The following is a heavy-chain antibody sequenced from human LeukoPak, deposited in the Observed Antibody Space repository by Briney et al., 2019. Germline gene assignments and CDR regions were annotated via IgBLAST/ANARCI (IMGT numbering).Heavy chain of an antibody. V-gene: IGHV3-48*03. CDR3: ARDCPRGSMVRGVHDY. D-gene: IGHD3-10*01. J-gene: IGHJ4*02. CDR2: ISSSGSTI. CDR1: GFTFSSYE. Sequence: PGGSLRLSCAASGFTFSSYEMNWVRQAPGKGLEWVSYISSSGSTIYYADSVKGRFTISRDNAKNSLYLQMNSLRAEDTAVYYCARDCPRGSMVRGVHDYWGQGTLVTVSS.